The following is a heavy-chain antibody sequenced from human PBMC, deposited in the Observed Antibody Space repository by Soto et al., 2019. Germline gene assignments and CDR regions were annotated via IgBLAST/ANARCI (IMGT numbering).Heavy chain of an antibody. J-gene: IGHJ6*02. Sequence: QVQLVQSGAEVKKPGSSVKVSCKASGGTFSSYAISWVRQAPGQGLEWMGGIIPIFGTANYAQKFQGRVTITADESTSTAYMELSSLRSEDTAVYYCAEQLVLYRKARYYYYYYGMDVWGQGTTVTVSS. CDR2: IIPIFGTA. V-gene: IGHV1-69*12. CDR3: AEQLVLYRKARYYYYYYGMDV. D-gene: IGHD6-6*01. CDR1: GGTFSSYA.